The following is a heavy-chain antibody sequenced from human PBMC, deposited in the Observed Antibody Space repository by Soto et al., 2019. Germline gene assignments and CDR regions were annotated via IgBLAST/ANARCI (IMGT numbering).Heavy chain of an antibody. CDR1: GFTFDKYW. J-gene: IGHJ6*02. CDR2: INSDGTIS. V-gene: IGHV3-74*01. D-gene: IGHD2-21*01. Sequence: PGGSLRLSCAASGFTFDKYWRNWVRQAPGKGPEWLSGINSDGTISSYADSVKGRFTISRDNARNTLSLQMNSLRADDTAVYYCARLSGDHSAFFSYGMDAWGQGTTVTVSS. CDR3: ARLSGDHSAFFSYGMDA.